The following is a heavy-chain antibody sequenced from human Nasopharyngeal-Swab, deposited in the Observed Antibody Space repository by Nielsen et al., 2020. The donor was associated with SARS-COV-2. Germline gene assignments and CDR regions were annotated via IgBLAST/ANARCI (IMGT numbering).Heavy chain of an antibody. J-gene: IGHJ5*02. CDR3: AREVGGVVPNWFDP. V-gene: IGHV3-48*04. Sequence: GESLKISYAASGFTFSSYSMNWVRQAPGKGLEWVSYISSSSSTIYYADSVKGRFTISRDNAKNSLYLQMNSLRAEDTAVYYCAREVGGVVPNWFDPWGQGTLVTVSS. CDR2: ISSSSSTI. D-gene: IGHD3-3*01. CDR1: GFTFSSYS.